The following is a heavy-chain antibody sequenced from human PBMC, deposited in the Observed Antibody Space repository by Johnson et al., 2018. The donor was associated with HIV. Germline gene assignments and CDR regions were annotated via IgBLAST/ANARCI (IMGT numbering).Heavy chain of an antibody. J-gene: IGHJ3*02. Sequence: EVHLVESGGDLVQPGDSLRLSCVGSGFTFSHNWMSWVRQAPGKGPEWVANINHDVSAIQYADSVKGRFTISRDNAKRSLFLQMNSLRVEDTAVYFCGSLGDGHQKGAFEICGHGTMVTVSS. CDR2: INHDVSAI. V-gene: IGHV3-7*01. D-gene: IGHD3-16*01. CDR3: GSLGDGHQKGAFEI. CDR1: GFTFSHNW.